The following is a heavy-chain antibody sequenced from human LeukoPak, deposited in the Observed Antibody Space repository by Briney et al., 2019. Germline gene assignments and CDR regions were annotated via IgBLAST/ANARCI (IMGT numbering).Heavy chain of an antibody. V-gene: IGHV1-24*01. Sequence: ASVKVSCKVSGYTLTELSMHWVRQAPGKGLEWMGGFDPEDGETIYAQKFQGRVTMTEETSTDTPYMELSSLRSEDTAVYYCATGYSSGWTWYNWFDPWGQGTLVTVSS. CDR2: FDPEDGET. J-gene: IGHJ5*02. D-gene: IGHD6-19*01. CDR1: GYTLTELS. CDR3: ATGYSSGWTWYNWFDP.